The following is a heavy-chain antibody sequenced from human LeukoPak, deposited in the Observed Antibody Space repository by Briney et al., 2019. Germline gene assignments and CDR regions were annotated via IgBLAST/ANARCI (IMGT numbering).Heavy chain of an antibody. V-gene: IGHV3-23*01. CDR1: GFTFSSYA. J-gene: IGHJ4*02. CDR2: ISGSGGST. D-gene: IGHD3-22*01. CDR3: AKHDTYYYDSSGYLGYFDY. Sequence: GGSLRLSCAASGFTFSSYAMSWVRQAPGKGLEWVSAISGSGGSTYYADSVKGRFTISRDNSKNTLYPQMNSLRAEDTAVYYCAKHDTYYYDSSGYLGYFDYWGQGTLVTVSS.